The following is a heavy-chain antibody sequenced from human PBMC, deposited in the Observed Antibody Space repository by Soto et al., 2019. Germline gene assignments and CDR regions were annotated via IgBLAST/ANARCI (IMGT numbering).Heavy chain of an antibody. V-gene: IGHV1-69*12. Sequence: QVQLVQSGAEVKKPGSSVNVSCKASGGTFSSYAISWVRQAPGQGLEWMGGIIPIFGTANYAQKFQGRVTITADESTSTAYMERSSLRSEDTAVYYCARHPPAVYYYGMDVWGQGTTVTVSS. CDR3: ARHPPAVYYYGMDV. CDR2: IIPIFGTA. CDR1: GGTFSSYA. J-gene: IGHJ6*02.